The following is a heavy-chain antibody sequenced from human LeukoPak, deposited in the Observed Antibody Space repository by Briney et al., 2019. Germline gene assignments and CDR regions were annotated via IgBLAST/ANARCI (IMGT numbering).Heavy chain of an antibody. CDR1: GFTFSSNG. CDR3: ARDLLYSGQQSWYFDL. Sequence: RGSFRLSCAASGFTFSSNGMHWVGQPPGKGLEWVALIYYDGSNKYYVDSVKGRFTISRDKSKNMLYLQLNSLRAEDTAVYYCARDLLYSGQQSWYFDLWGRDPADTVSS. D-gene: IGHD1-26*01. V-gene: IGHV3-33*01. J-gene: IGHJ2*01. CDR2: IYYDGSNK.